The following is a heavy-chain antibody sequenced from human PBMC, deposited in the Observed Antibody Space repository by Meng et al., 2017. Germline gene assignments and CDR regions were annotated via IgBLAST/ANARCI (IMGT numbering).Heavy chain of an antibody. CDR1: GFSVTTSY. CDR2: IYSGGST. D-gene: IGHD6-19*01. Sequence: EVQPAGTGGGLIQPGGSLRLSCTASGFSVTTSYMSWVRQTPGKGLEWVSVIYSGGSTYYADSVKGRFSISRDNSKNTVYLQMNSLRAEDTAVYFCARDSSSGWYHNYWGQGTLVTVSS. V-gene: IGHV3-53*02. J-gene: IGHJ4*02. CDR3: ARDSSSGWYHNY.